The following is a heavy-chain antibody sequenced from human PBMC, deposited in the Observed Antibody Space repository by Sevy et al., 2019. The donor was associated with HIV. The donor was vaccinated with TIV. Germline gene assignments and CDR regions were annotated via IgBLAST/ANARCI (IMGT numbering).Heavy chain of an antibody. CDR1: GFTFTNTW. Sequence: GESLRPSCAASGFTFTNTWMSWVRQAPGKGLEWVGRIKSKTDGGTGDYAAPVKGRFSISRDDSKNTLYLQMNSLKTEDTAVYYCTTGDPYNRYGYMRPYFFDYWGQGTLVTVSS. V-gene: IGHV3-15*01. D-gene: IGHD5-18*01. CDR2: IKSKTDGGTG. J-gene: IGHJ4*02. CDR3: TTGDPYNRYGYMRPYFFDY.